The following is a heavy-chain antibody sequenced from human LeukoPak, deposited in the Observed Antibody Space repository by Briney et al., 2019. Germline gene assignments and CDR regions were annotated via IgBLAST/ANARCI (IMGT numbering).Heavy chain of an antibody. CDR1: GGSISSYY. V-gene: IGHV4-59*01. D-gene: IGHD3-9*01. CDR3: ARAPGYMYVFDI. CDR2: IYYSGST. Sequence: SETLSLTCTVSGGSISSYYWSWIRQPPGKGLEWIGYIYYSGSTNYNPSLKSRVTISVDTSKNQFSLKLSSVTAADTAVYCCARAPGYMYVFDIWGQGTMVTVSS. J-gene: IGHJ3*02.